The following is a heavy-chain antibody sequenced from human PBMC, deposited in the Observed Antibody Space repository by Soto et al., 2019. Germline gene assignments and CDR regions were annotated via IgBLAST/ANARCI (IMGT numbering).Heavy chain of an antibody. D-gene: IGHD2-8*02. V-gene: IGHV3-23*01. CDR1: GFICSSYD. CDR3: AKATATGGGAFDI. Sequence: PGGSLRLSCAASGFICSSYDMSWVRQAPGKGLEWVSTILVDGRTFYVDSVKGRFTISRDSSQNTVYLQMNSLTAGDTALYYGAKATATGGGAFDICGQGKMVTVSS. J-gene: IGHJ3*02. CDR2: ILVDGRT.